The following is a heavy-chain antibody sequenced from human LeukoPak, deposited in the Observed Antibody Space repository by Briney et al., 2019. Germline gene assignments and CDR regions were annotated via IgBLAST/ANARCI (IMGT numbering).Heavy chain of an antibody. Sequence: GGSLTLSCAASGFTFSSYAMSWVRQAPGKGLEWVSAISGSGGSTYYADSVKGRFTISRDNSKNKMYLQMNSLRAEDTAVYYCAKVGTRGSVEEMATIFDYWGQGTLVTVSS. D-gene: IGHD5-24*01. CDR1: GFTFSSYA. CDR2: ISGSGGST. CDR3: AKVGTRGSVEEMATIFDY. J-gene: IGHJ4*02. V-gene: IGHV3-23*01.